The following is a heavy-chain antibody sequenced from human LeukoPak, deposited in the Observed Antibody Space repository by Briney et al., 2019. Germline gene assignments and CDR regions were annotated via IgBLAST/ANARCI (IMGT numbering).Heavy chain of an antibody. Sequence: SVKVSCKASGYTFTSYAMHWVRQAPGQGLEWMGGIIPIFGTANYAQKFQGRVTITADESTSTVYMELSSLRSEDTAVYYCADDSSGSYDYWGQGTLVTVSS. CDR3: ADDSSGSYDY. CDR1: GYTFTSYA. J-gene: IGHJ4*02. D-gene: IGHD6-19*01. CDR2: IIPIFGTA. V-gene: IGHV1-69*13.